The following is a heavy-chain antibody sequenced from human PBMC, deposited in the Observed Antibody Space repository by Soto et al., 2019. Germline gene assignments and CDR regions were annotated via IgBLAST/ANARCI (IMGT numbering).Heavy chain of an antibody. V-gene: IGHV3-23*01. Sequence: GGSLRLSCAASGFTFSSYAMSWVRQAPGKGLEWVSAISGSGGGTYYADSVKGRFTISRDNSKNTLYLQMNSLRAEDTAVYYCAKVELLRPYFDYWGQGTLVTVSS. CDR2: ISGSGGGT. J-gene: IGHJ4*02. CDR3: AKVELLRPYFDY. CDR1: GFTFSSYA. D-gene: IGHD1-26*01.